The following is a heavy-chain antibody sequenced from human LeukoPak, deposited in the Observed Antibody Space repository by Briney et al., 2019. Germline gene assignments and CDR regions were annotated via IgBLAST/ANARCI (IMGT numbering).Heavy chain of an antibody. V-gene: IGHV4-31*02. CDR1: GFTFSSYAMH. J-gene: IGHJ4*02. CDR3: ARSYDSSASGFDY. CDR2: IYYSGST. D-gene: IGHD3-22*01. Sequence: LRLSCAASGFTFSSYAMHWIRQHPGKGLEWIGYIYYSGSTYYNPSLKSRVTISVDTSKNHFSLTLSSVTAADTAVYYCARSYDSSASGFDYWGQGTLVTVSP.